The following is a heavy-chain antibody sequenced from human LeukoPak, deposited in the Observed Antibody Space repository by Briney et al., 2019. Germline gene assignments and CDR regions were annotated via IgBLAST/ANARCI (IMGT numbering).Heavy chain of an antibody. CDR3: ARGDCSSTICYSPMDV. J-gene: IGHJ6*03. CDR2: IYYSGST. V-gene: IGHV4-59*01. Sequence: TSETLSLTCTVSGGSISSYYWSWIRQPPGKGLEWIGYIYYSGSTYYNPSLRSRVTISVDTSKNQFSLKLTSVTAADTAVYYCARGDCSSTICYSPMDVWGKGTTVTVSS. D-gene: IGHD2-2*01. CDR1: GGSISSYY.